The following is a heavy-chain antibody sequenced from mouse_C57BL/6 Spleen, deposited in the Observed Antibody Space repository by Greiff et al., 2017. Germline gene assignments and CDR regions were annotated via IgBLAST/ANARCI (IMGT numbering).Heavy chain of an antibody. CDR1: GYSFTDYN. CDR3: ARRDGYFYAMDY. D-gene: IGHD2-3*01. J-gene: IGHJ4*01. CDR2: INPNYGTT. V-gene: IGHV1-39*01. Sequence: EVKLMESGPELVKPGASVKISCKASGYSFTDYNMNWVKQSNGKSLEWIGVINPNYGTTSYNQKFKGKATLTVDQSSSTAYMQLNSLTSEDSAVYYCARRDGYFYAMDYWGQGTSVTVSS.